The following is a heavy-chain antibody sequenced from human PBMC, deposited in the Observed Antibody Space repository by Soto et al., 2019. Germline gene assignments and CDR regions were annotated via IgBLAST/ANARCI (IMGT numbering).Heavy chain of an antibody. CDR3: AKRMYYYGSGSSLDY. D-gene: IGHD3-10*01. V-gene: IGHV3-23*01. CDR1: GFTFSSYA. J-gene: IGHJ4*02. CDR2: ISGSGGST. Sequence: GGSLRLSCAASGFTFSSYAMSWVRQAPGKGLEWVSAISGSGGSTYYADSVKGRFTISRDNSKNTLYLQMNSLRAEDTAVYYCAKRMYYYGSGSSLDYWGQGTLVTVSS.